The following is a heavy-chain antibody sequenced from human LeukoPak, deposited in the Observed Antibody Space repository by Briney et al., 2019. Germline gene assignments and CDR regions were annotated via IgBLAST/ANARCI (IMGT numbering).Heavy chain of an antibody. V-gene: IGHV1-2*02. Sequence: AASVKVSCKASGYTFIGYYMHWVRQAPGQGLEWMGWINPNSGGTNYAQKFQGRVTMTRDTSISTAYMELSRLRSDDTAVYYCARVLSNDAFDIWGQGTMVTVSS. CDR1: GYTFIGYY. J-gene: IGHJ3*02. CDR2: INPNSGGT. CDR3: ARVLSNDAFDI.